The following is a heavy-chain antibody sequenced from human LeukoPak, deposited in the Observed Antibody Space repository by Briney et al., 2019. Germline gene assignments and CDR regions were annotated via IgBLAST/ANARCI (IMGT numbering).Heavy chain of an antibody. D-gene: IGHD2-2*01. V-gene: IGHV3-30*02. CDR1: GFTFSSYS. J-gene: IGHJ4*02. CDR2: VRNDGSDK. Sequence: GGSLRLSCAASGFTFSSYSMNWVRQAPGKGLEWVTFVRNDGSDKYYADSVKGRFTISRDNSKNTVYLQMNSRRAEDTAVYYCAKDFFQLPLAYFDQWGQGTLVTVSS. CDR3: AKDFFQLPLAYFDQ.